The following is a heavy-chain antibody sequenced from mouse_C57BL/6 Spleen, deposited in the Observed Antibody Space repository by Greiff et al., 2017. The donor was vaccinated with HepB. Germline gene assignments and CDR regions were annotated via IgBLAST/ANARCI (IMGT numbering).Heavy chain of an antibody. Sequence: QVQLQQSGAELVKPGASVKLSCKASGYTFTEYTIHWVKQRSGQGLEWIGWFYPGSGSIKYNEKFKDKATFTADNSSNTVYMELSRLTSEDSAVYFCARHEDKGVTPLYAMDYWGQGTSVTVSS. CDR3: ARHEDKGVTPLYAMDY. CDR1: GYTFTEYT. V-gene: IGHV1-62-2*01. CDR2: FYPGSGSI. D-gene: IGHD2-2*01. J-gene: IGHJ4*01.